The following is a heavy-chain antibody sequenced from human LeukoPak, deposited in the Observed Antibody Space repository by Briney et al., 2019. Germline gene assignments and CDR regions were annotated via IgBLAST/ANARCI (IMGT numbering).Heavy chain of an antibody. J-gene: IGHJ4*02. CDR3: ARDGDIVATADY. D-gene: IGHD5-12*01. CDR2: INPNSGGT. CDR1: GYTFTGYY. V-gene: IGHV1-2*02. Sequence: ASVKVSCKASGYTFTGYYMHWVRQAPGQGLEWMGWINPNSGGTNYAQKFQGRVTTTRDTSISTAYMELSRLRSDDTAVYCCARDGDIVATADYWGQGTLVTVSS.